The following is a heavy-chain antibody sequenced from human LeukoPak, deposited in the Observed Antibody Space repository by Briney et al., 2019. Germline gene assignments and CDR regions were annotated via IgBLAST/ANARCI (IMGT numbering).Heavy chain of an antibody. J-gene: IGHJ6*02. CDR3: ARSRYYDSSGSFDYVYGLDV. Sequence: GGSLRLSCAASGFNFSNYWMHWVRQVPGKGPVWVSRINSDGSSTRYADSVKGRFTISRDNAKNMLSLQMNSLRAEDTAVYYCARSRYYDSSGSFDYVYGLDVWGQGTTVTVSS. CDR2: INSDGSST. CDR1: GFNFSNYW. D-gene: IGHD3-22*01. V-gene: IGHV3-74*01.